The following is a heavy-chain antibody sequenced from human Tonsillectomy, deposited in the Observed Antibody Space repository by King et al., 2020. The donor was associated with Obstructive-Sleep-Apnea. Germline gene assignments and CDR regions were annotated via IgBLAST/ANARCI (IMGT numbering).Heavy chain of an antibody. J-gene: IGHJ1*01. D-gene: IGHD1-26*01. CDR1: GFTFSDYA. V-gene: IGHV3-30*04. CDR3: ATRDHGSDPQRH. Sequence: VQLVESGGGVVQPGRSLRLSCAASGFTFSDYAMHWVRQAPGKGLEWVAVISHAGSNQYYADTVKGRFTISRDTSKNTLYLQVNSLRKEDTAVYYCATRDHGSDPQRHWGQGTRVTVPS. CDR2: ISHAGSNQ.